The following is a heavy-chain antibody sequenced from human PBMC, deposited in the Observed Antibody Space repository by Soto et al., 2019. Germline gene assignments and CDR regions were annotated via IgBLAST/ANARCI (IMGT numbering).Heavy chain of an antibody. Sequence: GESLKISCKASGYSFTTYWIGWVRQMPGKGLEWMGIIWPGDSDTRYSPSFQGQVTISADKSISATFLQWANLTASDTAIYYCARLQAPGSSSGFDYCGQGPLVTVSS. D-gene: IGHD6-19*01. CDR2: IWPGDSDT. J-gene: IGHJ4*02. CDR3: ARLQAPGSSSGFDY. V-gene: IGHV5-51*01. CDR1: GYSFTTYW.